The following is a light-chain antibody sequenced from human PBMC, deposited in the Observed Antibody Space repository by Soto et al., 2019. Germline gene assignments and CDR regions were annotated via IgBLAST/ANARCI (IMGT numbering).Light chain of an antibody. Sequence: QSVLTQAPSASGTPGQRVTISCSGSNSNIGSNTVSWYQQVPGTAPKVLIYNNDQRPSGVPDRLSGSKSGTSASLAIGGLQSEDEADYYCAALDGSLNGWVFGGGTQLTVL. CDR3: AALDGSLNGWV. V-gene: IGLV1-44*01. CDR2: NND. CDR1: NSNIGSNT. J-gene: IGLJ3*02.